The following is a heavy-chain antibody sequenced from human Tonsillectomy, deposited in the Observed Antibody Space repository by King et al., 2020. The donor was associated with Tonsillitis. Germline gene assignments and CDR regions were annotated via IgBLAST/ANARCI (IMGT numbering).Heavy chain of an antibody. CDR1: GGSISSGSYY. J-gene: IGHJ5*02. CDR2: RYTSGIT. CDR3: ARNSYARFDP. D-gene: IGHD4-23*01. Sequence: LQLQESGPGLLKPSQTLSLTCTVSGGSISSGSYYWSWIRQPAGKGLEWIGRRYTSGITNYNSSLKSRVTMSGDTSKNQFSLKLSSVTAADTGVYYCARNSYARFDPWGQGILVTVSS. V-gene: IGHV4-61*02.